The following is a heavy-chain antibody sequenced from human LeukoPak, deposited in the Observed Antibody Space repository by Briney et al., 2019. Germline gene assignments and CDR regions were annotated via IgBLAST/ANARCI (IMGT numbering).Heavy chain of an antibody. CDR2: ISGSGGST. J-gene: IGHJ4*02. CDR1: GFTFSSYA. V-gene: IGHV3-23*01. Sequence: GGSLRLSCAASGFTFSSYAMSWVRQAPGKGLEWVSAISGSGGSTYYADSVKGRFTISRDNSKNTLYLQTNSLRAEDTAVYYCAKDRYSGSYLEYFDYWGQGTLVTVSS. CDR3: AKDRYSGSYLEYFDY. D-gene: IGHD1-26*01.